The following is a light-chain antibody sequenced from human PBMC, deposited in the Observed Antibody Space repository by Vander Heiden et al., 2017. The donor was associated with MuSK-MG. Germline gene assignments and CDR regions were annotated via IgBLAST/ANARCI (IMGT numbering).Light chain of an antibody. V-gene: IGLV2-14*03. CDR2: DVR. J-gene: IGLJ1*01. Sequence: QSALTQPASVSGSPGQSITISCTGTRSDVGGYNYVSWYQQHPGNAPKLIIFDVRGRPSGVSNRFSGSKSGNTASLTISGLQADDEADYYCSSYTTSDSLGYVFGTGTKVTVL. CDR3: SSYTTSDSLGYV. CDR1: RSDVGGYNY.